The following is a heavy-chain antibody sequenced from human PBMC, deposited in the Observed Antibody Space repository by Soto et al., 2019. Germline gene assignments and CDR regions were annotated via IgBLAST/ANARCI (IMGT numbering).Heavy chain of an antibody. Sequence: QVQLVQSGAEVKMPGASVKVSCKASGYTFTTYGVSWVRQAPGQGLEWMGWISAYNGNTNYAQKFQGRVTMTTDSSTSTAYMELRSLRSDDTAMYYCARDFGTSMTTSSDFDYWGQGTLVTVSS. CDR3: ARDFGTSMTTSSDFDY. J-gene: IGHJ4*02. D-gene: IGHD4-17*01. V-gene: IGHV1-18*01. CDR2: ISAYNGNT. CDR1: GYTFTTYG.